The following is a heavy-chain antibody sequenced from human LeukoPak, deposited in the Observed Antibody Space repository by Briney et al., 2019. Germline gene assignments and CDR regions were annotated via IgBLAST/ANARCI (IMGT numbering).Heavy chain of an antibody. D-gene: IGHD3-16*01. CDR2: IYYSGRT. CDR1: GGYISSGGYY. CDR3: ARRKGGAAQFNYFDP. J-gene: IGHJ5*02. V-gene: IGHV4-61*08. Sequence: KPSETLSLTCTVSGGYISSGGYYWSWIRHHPGKGLEWIGNIYYSGRTNYNPSLKSRVTISVDTSQNQFSLKLSSVTAADTAIYYCARRKGGAAQFNYFDPWGQGTLVTVSS.